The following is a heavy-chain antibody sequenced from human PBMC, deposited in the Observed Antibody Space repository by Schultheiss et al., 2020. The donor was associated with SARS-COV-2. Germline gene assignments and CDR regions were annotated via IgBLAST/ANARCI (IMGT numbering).Heavy chain of an antibody. CDR2: ISYDGSNK. CDR1: GFTFRSYS. D-gene: IGHD6-13*01. Sequence: GGSLRLSCVASGFTFRSYSMNWVRQAPGKGLEWVAVISYDGSNKYYADSVRGRFTISRDNSKNRLNLQMNSLRPEDTAVYYCAKPGGSWYVQYFDDWGQGTLVTVSS. J-gene: IGHJ4*02. V-gene: IGHV3-30*18. CDR3: AKPGGSWYVQYFDD.